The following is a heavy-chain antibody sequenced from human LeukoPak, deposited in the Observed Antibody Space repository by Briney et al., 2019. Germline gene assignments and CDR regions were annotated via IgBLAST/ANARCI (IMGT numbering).Heavy chain of an antibody. J-gene: IGHJ3*02. Sequence: GGSLRLSCAASGFTFSSYAMSWVRRAPRKGLEWVSIISGRGGSTYYADSVKGRFIISRDNPKNTLYLQMSSLRAEDTAIYYCAKDLVEVDSSGYAGTDAFDIWGQGTMVTVSS. CDR2: ISGRGGST. V-gene: IGHV3-23*01. CDR3: AKDLVEVDSSGYAGTDAFDI. CDR1: GFTFSSYA. D-gene: IGHD3-22*01.